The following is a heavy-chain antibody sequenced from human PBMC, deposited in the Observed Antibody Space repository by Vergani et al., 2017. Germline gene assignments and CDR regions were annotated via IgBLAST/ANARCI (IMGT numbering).Heavy chain of an antibody. CDR1: GYSFSNYW. D-gene: IGHD6-19*01. V-gene: IGHV5-51*01. CDR2: IYPGDSDT. J-gene: IGHJ6*02. CDR3: ARHSLTRXVAGRGFYYYGTDV. Sequence: EVQLVQSGAEVKKPGESLKISCKGSGYSFSNYWIGWVRQMPGKGLEWMGIIYPGDSDTRYSPSFQGQVTISADKSINTAYLQWSSLKGSDTAMYYCARHSLTRXVAGRGFYYYGTDVWGQGTTVTVSS.